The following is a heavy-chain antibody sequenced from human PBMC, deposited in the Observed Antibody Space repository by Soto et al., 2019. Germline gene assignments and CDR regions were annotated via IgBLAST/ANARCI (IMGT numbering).Heavy chain of an antibody. CDR2: IYYSGST. J-gene: IGHJ6*02. CDR3: ARSPLDLDSNDFWSGYPTPYGMDV. Sequence: QVQLQESGPGLVKPSETLSLTCTVSGGSISSYYWSWIRQPPGKGLEWIGYIYYSGSTNYNPSLKSRVTISVDTSKNQFSLKLSSVTAADTAVYYCARSPLDLDSNDFWSGYPTPYGMDVWGQGTTVTVSS. D-gene: IGHD3-3*01. CDR1: GGSISSYY. V-gene: IGHV4-59*01.